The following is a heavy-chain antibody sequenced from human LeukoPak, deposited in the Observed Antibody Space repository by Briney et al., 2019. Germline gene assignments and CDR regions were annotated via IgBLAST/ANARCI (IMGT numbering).Heavy chain of an antibody. CDR1: GFAFSSNA. Sequence: GGAVRLFCAASGFAFSSNALTWVRQAPGGGLDWVSSISVSSTTYYLDSVKGRFTISRDNSNNALFLQMNSLRAEDTALYYCAKCNLDNCREGFHIWGQGTMVTVSS. D-gene: IGHD1-1*01. CDR2: ISVSSTT. V-gene: IGHV3-23*01. J-gene: IGHJ3*02. CDR3: AKCNLDNCREGFHI.